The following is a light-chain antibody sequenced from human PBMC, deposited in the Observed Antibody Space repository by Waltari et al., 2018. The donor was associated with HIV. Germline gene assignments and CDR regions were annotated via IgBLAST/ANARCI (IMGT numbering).Light chain of an antibody. CDR2: SNI. Sequence: QPVLTQPPSVSGAPGQTVTISCAGSSPRIGAGYDVHRYKQVPGTSPKLVIYSNINRPSGVPDRFSASKSGTSASLAITGLQAEDEAHYYCQSHDRSLSGPWVFGGGTKLTVL. J-gene: IGLJ3*02. CDR1: SPRIGAGYD. V-gene: IGLV1-40*01. CDR3: QSHDRSLSGPWV.